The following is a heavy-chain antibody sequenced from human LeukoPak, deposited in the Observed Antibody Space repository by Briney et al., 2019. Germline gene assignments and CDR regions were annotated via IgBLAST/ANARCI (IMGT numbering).Heavy chain of an antibody. J-gene: IGHJ5*02. CDR2: ISSSGSTI. CDR3: AKGTDMVRDP. CDR1: GFTFSDYY. Sequence: GGSLRLSCAASGFTFSDYYMSWIRQAPGKGLEWVSYISSSGSTIYYADSVKGRFTISRDNSMNTLNLQMNSLRAEDTAVYYCAKGTDMVRDPWGQGTLVTVAS. D-gene: IGHD3-10*01. V-gene: IGHV3-11*04.